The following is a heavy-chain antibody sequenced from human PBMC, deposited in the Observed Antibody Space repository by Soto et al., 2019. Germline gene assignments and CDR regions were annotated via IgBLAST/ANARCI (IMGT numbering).Heavy chain of an antibody. Sequence: PSETLSLTCSVSGASIYNGGYFWSWIRQSPGKGLEWIGHIHNSGITNYNPSLKSRVTISVDTSKNQFSLKLSSVTAADTAVYYCARYKSNYYYGMDVWGQGTTVTVSS. CDR3: ARYKSNYYYGMDV. D-gene: IGHD1-20*01. CDR1: GASIYNGGYF. V-gene: IGHV4-61*08. J-gene: IGHJ6*02. CDR2: IHNSGIT.